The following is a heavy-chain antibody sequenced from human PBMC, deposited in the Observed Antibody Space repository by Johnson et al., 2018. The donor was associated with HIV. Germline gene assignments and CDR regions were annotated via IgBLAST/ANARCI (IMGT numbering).Heavy chain of an antibody. CDR2: ISYDGTNK. V-gene: IGHV3-30-3*01. CDR1: GFTFSSYA. D-gene: IGHD6-6*01. J-gene: IGHJ3*02. CDR3: ARVSSIAALWDAFDI. Sequence: QVQLVESGGGVVQTGRSLRLSCAASGFTFSSYAMHWVRQAPGKGLEWVAIISYDGTNKYYADSVKGRFTISRDNSKNMLYLQMNSLRAEDTAMYYCARVSSIAALWDAFDIWGQGTMVTISS.